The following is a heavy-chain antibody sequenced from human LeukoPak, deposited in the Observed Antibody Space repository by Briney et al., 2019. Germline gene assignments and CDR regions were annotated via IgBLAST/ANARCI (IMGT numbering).Heavy chain of an antibody. Sequence: PSETLSLTCTVSGGSIGTYYWSWIRQPAGKGLEWIGSIFTTGGANYNPSLKSRVTMSVDTSKNLFSLKLNSVTAADTAVYYCVRDGPSWGLLWGQGALVTVSS. D-gene: IGHD3-16*01. CDR2: IFTTGGA. V-gene: IGHV4-4*07. CDR1: GGSIGTYY. J-gene: IGHJ4*02. CDR3: VRDGPSWGLL.